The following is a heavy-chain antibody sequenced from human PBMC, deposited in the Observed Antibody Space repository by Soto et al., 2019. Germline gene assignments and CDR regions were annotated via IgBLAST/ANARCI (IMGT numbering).Heavy chain of an antibody. CDR2: ISGSGGST. D-gene: IGHD4-17*01. Sequence: GGSLRLSCAASGFTFSSYAMSWVRQAPGKGLEWVSAISGSGGSTYYADSVKGRFTISRDNSKNTLYLQMNSLRAEDTAVYYCAKDRGDYYYYDGMDVWGQGTTVTVSS. CDR1: GFTFSSYA. V-gene: IGHV3-23*01. CDR3: AKDRGDYYYYDGMDV. J-gene: IGHJ6*02.